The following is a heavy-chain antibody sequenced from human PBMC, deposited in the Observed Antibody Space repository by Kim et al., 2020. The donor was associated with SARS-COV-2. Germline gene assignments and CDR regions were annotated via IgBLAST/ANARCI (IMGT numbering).Heavy chain of an antibody. Sequence: SETLSLTCTVSGYSISSAYYWGWIRQPPGKGLEWIGSSYHRGSTYYNPSLKRRVTISVVTSNNQFSLKLSSVTAADTAVYYCATALLSGSYSYFDYWGQG. V-gene: IGHV4-38-2*02. CDR1: GYSISSAYY. CDR2: SYHRGST. J-gene: IGHJ4*02. D-gene: IGHD1-26*01. CDR3: ATALLSGSYSYFDY.